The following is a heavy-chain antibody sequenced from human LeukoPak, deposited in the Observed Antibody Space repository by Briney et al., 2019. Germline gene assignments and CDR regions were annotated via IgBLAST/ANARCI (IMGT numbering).Heavy chain of an antibody. CDR3: AKILTGTGPTMDV. J-gene: IGHJ6*02. Sequence: PGGSLRLSCAASGFTFSNYWMTWVRQAPGKGLEWVANIKPDESEKYYVGSVKGRFTISRDNAKNSLYLQMNSLRAEDTAVYYCAKILTGTGPTMDVWGQGTTVTVSS. V-gene: IGHV3-7*03. CDR2: IKPDESEK. D-gene: IGHD1-20*01. CDR1: GFTFSNYW.